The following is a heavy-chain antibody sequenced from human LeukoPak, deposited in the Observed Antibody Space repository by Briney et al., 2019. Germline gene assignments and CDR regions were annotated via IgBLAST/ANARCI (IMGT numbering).Heavy chain of an antibody. D-gene: IGHD6-13*01. CDR2: INHSGST. CDR1: GGSFSGYY. J-gene: IGHJ4*02. V-gene: IGHV4-34*01. Sequence: SETLSLTCAVYGGSFSGYYWSWIRQPPGKGLEWIGEINHSGSTNYNPSLKSRVTISVDTSKNQFSLKLSSVTAADTAVYYCARGRYSSSWYYFDYWGQGTLVTVSS. CDR3: ARGRYSSSWYYFDY.